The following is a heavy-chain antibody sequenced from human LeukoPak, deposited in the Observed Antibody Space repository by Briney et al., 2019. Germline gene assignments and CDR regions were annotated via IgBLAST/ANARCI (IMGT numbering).Heavy chain of an antibody. Sequence: ASVTVSCKASGYTFTSYYMHWVRQAPGQGLEWMGIINPSGGSTSYAQKFQGRVTMTRDTSTSTVYMELSSLRSEDTAVYYCASNLLNYYDSSGDVDYWGQGTLVTVSS. CDR2: INPSGGST. J-gene: IGHJ4*02. CDR3: ASNLLNYYDSSGDVDY. D-gene: IGHD3-22*01. V-gene: IGHV1-46*01. CDR1: GYTFTSYY.